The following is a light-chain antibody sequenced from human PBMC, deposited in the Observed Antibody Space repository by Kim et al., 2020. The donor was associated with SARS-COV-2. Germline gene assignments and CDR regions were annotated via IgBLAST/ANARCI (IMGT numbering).Light chain of an antibody. CDR3: QVWDSSSDPVV. CDR1: NIGSKS. J-gene: IGLJ2*01. V-gene: IGLV3-21*03. Sequence: APRKTAWITCGGNNIGSKSVHWYQQKPGQAPVLVVYDDSDRPSGIPERFSGSNSGNTATLTISRVEAGDEADYYCQVWDSSSDPVVFGGGTQLTVL. CDR2: DDS.